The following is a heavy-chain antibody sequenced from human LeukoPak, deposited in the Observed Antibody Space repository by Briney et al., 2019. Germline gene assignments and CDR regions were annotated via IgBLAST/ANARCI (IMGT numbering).Heavy chain of an antibody. CDR2: INHSGST. CDR3: ARGAHGDYN. CDR1: GGSFSGYY. V-gene: IGHV4-34*01. D-gene: IGHD4-17*01. Sequence: PSETLSLTCAVYGGSFSGYYWSWIRQPPGKGLEWIGEINHSGSTNYNPSLKSRVTISVDTSKNQFSLKLSSATAADTAVYYCARGAHGDYNWGQGTLVTVSS. J-gene: IGHJ4*02.